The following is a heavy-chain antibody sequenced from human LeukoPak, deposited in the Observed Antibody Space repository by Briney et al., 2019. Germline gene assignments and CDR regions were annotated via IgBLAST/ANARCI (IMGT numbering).Heavy chain of an antibody. CDR2: ISWNSGSI. V-gene: IGHV3-9*01. Sequence: AGGSLRLSCAASGFTFDDYAMHWVRQAPGKGLEWVSGISWNSGSIGYADSVKGRFTISRDNAKNSLCLQMNSLRAEDTALYYCAKYSSGYLDAFDIWGQGTMVTVSS. CDR1: GFTFDDYA. CDR3: AKYSSGYLDAFDI. D-gene: IGHD3-22*01. J-gene: IGHJ3*02.